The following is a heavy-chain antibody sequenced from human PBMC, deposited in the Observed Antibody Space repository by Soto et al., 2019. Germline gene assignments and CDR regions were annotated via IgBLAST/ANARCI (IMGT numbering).Heavy chain of an antibody. J-gene: IGHJ5*02. CDR3: ATEGDSSGWYNWFDP. D-gene: IGHD3-22*01. V-gene: IGHV3-48*01. CDR2: ISSGTSTI. CDR1: GFTFSSYN. Sequence: EVQLAESGGGLGQPGGSLRLSCAASGFTFSSYNMTWVRQAPGKGLGWVSYISSGTSTIYYADSVKGRFTISRDNAKNSLYLQMNSLRAEDTAVYYCATEGDSSGWYNWFDPWGQGTLVTVSS.